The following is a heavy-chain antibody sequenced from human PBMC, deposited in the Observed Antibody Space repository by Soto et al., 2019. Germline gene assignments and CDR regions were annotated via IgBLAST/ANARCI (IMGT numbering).Heavy chain of an antibody. CDR1: GGSFSGYY. CDR2: INHSGST. Sequence: SETLSLTCAVYGGSFSGYYWSWIRQPPGKGLEWIGEINHSGSTNYNPSLKSRVTISVATSKNQFSLKLSSVTAADTAVYDCARGLRAAGIEVEYFQHWGQGTLVTVSS. V-gene: IGHV4-34*01. J-gene: IGHJ1*01. CDR3: ARGLRAAGIEVEYFQH. D-gene: IGHD6-13*01.